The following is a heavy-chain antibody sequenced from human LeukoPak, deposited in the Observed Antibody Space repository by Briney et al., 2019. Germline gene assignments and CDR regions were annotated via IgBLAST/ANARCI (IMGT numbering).Heavy chain of an antibody. CDR2: ISGSGGST. Sequence: PGGSLRLSCAASGFTFSSYAMSWVRQAPGKGLEWVSAISGSGGSTYYADSVKGRFTISRDNSKNTLYLQMNSLRAEDTAVYYYAKRRWLGWDAFDIWGQGTMVTVSS. V-gene: IGHV3-23*01. J-gene: IGHJ3*02. D-gene: IGHD3-22*01. CDR3: AKRRWLGWDAFDI. CDR1: GFTFSSYA.